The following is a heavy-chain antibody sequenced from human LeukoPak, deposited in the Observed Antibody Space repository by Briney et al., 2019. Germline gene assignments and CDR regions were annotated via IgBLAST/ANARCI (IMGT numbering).Heavy chain of an antibody. Sequence: SETLSLTCTVSGGSITSGTYYWGWIRQPPGKGLEWIGSTHYSGNTYYNPSLKSRVTIPVDTSKNQFSLKLSSVTAADTAVYYCARPLPYYYYMDVWGKGTTVTVSS. CDR1: GGSITSGTYY. CDR3: ARPLPYYYYMDV. CDR2: THYSGNT. J-gene: IGHJ6*03. V-gene: IGHV4-39*01.